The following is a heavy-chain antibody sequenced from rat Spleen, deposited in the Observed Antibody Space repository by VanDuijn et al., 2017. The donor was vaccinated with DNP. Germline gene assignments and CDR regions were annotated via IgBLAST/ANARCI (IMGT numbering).Heavy chain of an antibody. CDR2: ISTDGGNI. D-gene: IGHD1-11*01. CDR3: TTDFERGY. Sequence: EVQLVESGGGLVQPGRSLRLSCVASGFTFSNYDMAWVRQAPTKGLEWIASISTDGGNIYYPDSVKGRFTISRDNAVNTIYLQMNSLRSEDTATFYCTTDFERGYWGQGVMVTVSS. CDR1: GFTFSNYD. V-gene: IGHV5-27*01. J-gene: IGHJ2*01.